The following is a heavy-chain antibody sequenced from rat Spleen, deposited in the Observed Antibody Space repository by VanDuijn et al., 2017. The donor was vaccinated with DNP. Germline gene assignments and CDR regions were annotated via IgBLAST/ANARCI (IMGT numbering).Heavy chain of an antibody. CDR3: AKGPNFGGWSDYFDY. D-gene: IGHD1-11*01. CDR1: GFTFNNYW. Sequence: EVKLVESGGGLVQPGRSLKLSCAASGFTFNNYWMGWVRQAPGKGLEWIGQINKDSSPKNYNPSLKEKITISRDNAQNTLYLQMSKLGSEDTAIYYCAKGPNFGGWSDYFDYWGQGVMVTVSS. CDR2: INKDSSPK. V-gene: IGHV4-2*01. J-gene: IGHJ2*01.